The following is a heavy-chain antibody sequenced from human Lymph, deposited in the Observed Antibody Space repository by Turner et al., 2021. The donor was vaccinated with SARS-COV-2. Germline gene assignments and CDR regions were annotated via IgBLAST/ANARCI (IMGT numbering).Heavy chain of an antibody. CDR1: GYTFTDYY. D-gene: IGHD3-22*01. CDR3: ARGGLYYYDSSAYYNDAFDI. Sequence: QVQLVQSGAEVKTPGASVKVSCKASGYTFTDYYMPWVRQAPGQGLEWMGWINPNSGGTDYEQKFQGRVTVTRDASFNTAYMELTRLRSDDTAVYYCARGGLYYYDSSAYYNDAFDIWGQGTMVTVSS. J-gene: IGHJ3*02. CDR2: INPNSGGT. V-gene: IGHV1-2*02.